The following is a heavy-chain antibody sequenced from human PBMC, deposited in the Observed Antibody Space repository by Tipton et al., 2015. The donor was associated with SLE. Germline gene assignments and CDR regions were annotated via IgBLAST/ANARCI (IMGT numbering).Heavy chain of an antibody. CDR3: ARVRVDTAMGVFDF. D-gene: IGHD5-18*01. CDR1: GYTFIGHY. CDR2: INPNSGGT. V-gene: IGHV1-2*02. Sequence: QSGPEVKKPGASVKVSCKACGYTFIGHYMHWVRQAPGQGLEWMGWINPNSGGTNFVQKFQGRVTMTSDTSTSTAYMELRSLRSDDTAIYYCARVRVDTAMGVFDFWGQGTLVTVSS. J-gene: IGHJ4*02.